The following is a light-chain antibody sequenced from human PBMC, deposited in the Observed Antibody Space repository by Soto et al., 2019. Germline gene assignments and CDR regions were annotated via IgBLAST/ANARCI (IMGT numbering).Light chain of an antibody. CDR3: PQYENLPPT. Sequence: DIRMTQSPSSLSASVGDRITITCQASQDINNFLNWYQQKPGKAPRLLIYDTSNVEGGVPSRFSGTGSGTDFTFTISSLQPEEIATYYCPQYENLPPTFGGGTKVEIK. CDR1: QDINNF. V-gene: IGKV1-33*01. J-gene: IGKJ4*01. CDR2: DTS.